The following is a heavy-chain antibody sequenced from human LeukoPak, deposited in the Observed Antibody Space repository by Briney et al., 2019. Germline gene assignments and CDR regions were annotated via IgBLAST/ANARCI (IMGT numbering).Heavy chain of an antibody. CDR3: ARHNRVSLPLIMDV. CDR1: GGSISSGSYY. CDR2: IYYSGST. J-gene: IGHJ6*03. D-gene: IGHD2/OR15-2a*01. Sequence: SQTLSLTCTVSGGSISSGSYYWGWIRQPPGKGLEWIGSIYYSGSTYYNPSLKSRVTISVDTSKNQFSLKLSSVTAADTAVYYCARHNRVSLPLIMDVWGKGTTVTVSS. V-gene: IGHV4-39*01.